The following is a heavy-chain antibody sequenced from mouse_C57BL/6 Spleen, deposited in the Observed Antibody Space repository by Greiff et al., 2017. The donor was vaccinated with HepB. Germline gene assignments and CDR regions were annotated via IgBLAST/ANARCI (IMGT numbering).Heavy chain of an antibody. CDR3: ARKFNYGSSWFAY. Sequence: VQLQQPGAELVKPGASVKMSCKASGYTFTSYWITWVKQRPGQGLEWIGDIYPGSGSTNYNEKFKSKATLTVDTSSSTAYMQLSSLTSEDSAVYYCARKFNYGSSWFAYWGQGTLVTVSA. V-gene: IGHV1-55*01. CDR2: IYPGSGST. D-gene: IGHD1-1*01. CDR1: GYTFTSYW. J-gene: IGHJ3*01.